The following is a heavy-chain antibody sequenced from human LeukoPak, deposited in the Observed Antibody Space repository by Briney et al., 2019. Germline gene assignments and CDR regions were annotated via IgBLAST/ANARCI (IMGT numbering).Heavy chain of an antibody. V-gene: IGHV3-66*01. CDR1: GFTASSNY. Sequence: GGSRRLSCAPSGFTASSNYMSWVRQAPGKGLEWVSVIYSGGSTYYADSVKGRFTIYRDNYKNTLYLQMKSLRAEDTAVYYCAREIRGYYDSSGYYQYYFDYWGQGTLVTVSS. CDR2: IYSGGST. D-gene: IGHD3-22*01. CDR3: AREIRGYYDSSGYYQYYFDY. J-gene: IGHJ4*02.